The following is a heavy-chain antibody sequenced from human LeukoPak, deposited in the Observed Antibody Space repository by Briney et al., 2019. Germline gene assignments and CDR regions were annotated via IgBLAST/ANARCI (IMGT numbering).Heavy chain of an antibody. D-gene: IGHD2-2*01. V-gene: IGHV3-30*02. Sequence: PGGSLRLSCTASGFTFSTYAMSWVRQAPGKGLEWVAFIRYDGSNKYYADSVKGRFTISRDNSKNTLYLQMNSLRAEDTAVYYCAKDLRGYCSSTSCSDEYFQHWGQGTLVTVSS. CDR3: AKDLRGYCSSTSCSDEYFQH. J-gene: IGHJ1*01. CDR2: IRYDGSNK. CDR1: GFTFSTYA.